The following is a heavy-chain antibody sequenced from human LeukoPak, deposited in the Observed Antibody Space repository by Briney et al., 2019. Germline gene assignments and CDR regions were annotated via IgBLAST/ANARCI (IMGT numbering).Heavy chain of an antibody. CDR3: ARVRGVEQRTNDAFDI. Sequence: ASVKVSCTASGYTFTGYYIHWVRQAPGQGLEWMGRINPNSGGTNYAQKFQGRVTMTRDTSISTAYMELSRLRSDDTAVYYCARVRGVEQRTNDAFDIWGQGTMVTVSS. V-gene: IGHV1-2*06. CDR1: GYTFTGYY. D-gene: IGHD6-25*01. J-gene: IGHJ3*02. CDR2: INPNSGGT.